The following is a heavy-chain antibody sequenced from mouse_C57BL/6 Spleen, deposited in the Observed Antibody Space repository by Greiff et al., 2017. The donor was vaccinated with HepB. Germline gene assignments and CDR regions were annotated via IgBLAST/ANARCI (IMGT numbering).Heavy chain of an antibody. Sequence: VQLQQPGAELVKPGASVKLSCKASGYTFTSYWMQWVKQRPGQGLEWIGEIDPSDSYTNYNQKFKGKATLTVDTSSSTAYMQLSSLTSEDSAVYYCARSRPQAYWGQGTLVTVSA. CDR3: ARSRPQAY. D-gene: IGHD3-2*02. J-gene: IGHJ3*01. CDR1: GYTFTSYW. CDR2: IDPSDSYT. V-gene: IGHV1-50*01.